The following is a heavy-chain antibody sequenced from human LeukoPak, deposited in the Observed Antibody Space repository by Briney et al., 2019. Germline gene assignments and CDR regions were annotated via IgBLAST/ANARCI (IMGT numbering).Heavy chain of an antibody. CDR2: IFSSGST. J-gene: IGHJ5*02. V-gene: IGHV4-59*08. CDR1: GGSINNYY. D-gene: IGHD3-3*01. Sequence: SETLSLTCTVSGGSINNYYWSWIRQPPGKGLEWIGYIFSSGSTNYNPSLKSRVTISVDTSNNQFSLTLTSVTAADTAVYYCARGHYDLNTWGQGTLVTVPS. CDR3: ARGHYDLNT.